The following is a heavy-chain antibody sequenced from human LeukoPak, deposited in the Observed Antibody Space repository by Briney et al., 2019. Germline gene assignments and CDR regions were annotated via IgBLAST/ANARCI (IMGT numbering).Heavy chain of an antibody. CDR3: ATIMTTVTTVYGGFDY. J-gene: IGHJ4*02. Sequence: GESLKISCKGSGYNFNTHWVAWVRQLPGKGLEWMGIIRPMNSDVRYSPSFQGQVTISADKSISTAYLQWSSLKASDTAMYYCATIMTTVTTVYGGFDYWGQGTLVTVSS. D-gene: IGHD4-11*01. CDR1: GYNFNTHW. V-gene: IGHV5-51*01. CDR2: IRPMNSDV.